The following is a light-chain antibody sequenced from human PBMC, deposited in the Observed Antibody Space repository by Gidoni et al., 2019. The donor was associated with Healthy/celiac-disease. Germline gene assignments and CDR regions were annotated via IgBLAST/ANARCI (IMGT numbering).Light chain of an antibody. V-gene: IGKV2-30*01. Sequence: DVVMTQSPLSLPVTLGQPASISCRSSQSRVYSDGNTYLNWFQQRPGQSPRRLIYKVSNRDSGVPDSFRGSGSGADFPLQISRVEAEDVGVYYCMQGTHCASLTFGGGTKVEIQ. CDR1: QSRVYSDGNTY. CDR3: MQGTHCASLT. J-gene: IGKJ4*01. CDR2: KVS.